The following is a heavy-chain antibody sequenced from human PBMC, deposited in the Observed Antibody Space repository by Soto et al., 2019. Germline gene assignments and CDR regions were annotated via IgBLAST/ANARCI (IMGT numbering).Heavy chain of an antibody. D-gene: IGHD3-22*01. CDR1: GFTFRSYG. J-gene: IGHJ4*02. V-gene: IGHV3-30*18. Sequence: GPLRRSCPASGFTFRSYGMHGVRQAPGKGLEWVAVISYDGSNKYYADSVKGRFTISRDNSKNTLYLQMNSLRAEDTAVYHCAKGYYDSSGPTQYWGQGTLVTVYS. CDR2: ISYDGSNK. CDR3: AKGYYDSSGPTQY.